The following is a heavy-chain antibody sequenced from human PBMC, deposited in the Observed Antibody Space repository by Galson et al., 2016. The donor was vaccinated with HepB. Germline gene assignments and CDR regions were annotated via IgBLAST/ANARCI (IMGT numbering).Heavy chain of an antibody. CDR1: GYTFTSYY. J-gene: IGHJ4*02. Sequence: SCKASGYTFTSYYVYWVRQAPGRGLEWVGVINPTGGSTDFAPRFQDRVTLTRDTSTGTVYMELTNLTSDDTAVYYCARDYGAGGFYYFDYWGQGTLITVSS. V-gene: IGHV1-46*01. D-gene: IGHD6-13*01. CDR2: INPTGGST. CDR3: ARDYGAGGFYYFDY.